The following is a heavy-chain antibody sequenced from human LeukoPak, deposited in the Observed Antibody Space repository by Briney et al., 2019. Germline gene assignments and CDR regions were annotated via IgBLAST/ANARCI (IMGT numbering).Heavy chain of an antibody. CDR2: IYYSGST. D-gene: IGHD2-2*01. CDR1: GGSISSGDYY. Sequence: PSQTLSLTCTVSGGSISSGDYYRSWIRQPPGKGLEWIGYIYYSGSTYYNPSLKSRVTISVDTSKNQFSLKLSSVTAADTAVYYCARDRIVVVPAATLDAFDIWGQGTMVTVSS. J-gene: IGHJ3*02. V-gene: IGHV4-30-4*08. CDR3: ARDRIVVVPAATLDAFDI.